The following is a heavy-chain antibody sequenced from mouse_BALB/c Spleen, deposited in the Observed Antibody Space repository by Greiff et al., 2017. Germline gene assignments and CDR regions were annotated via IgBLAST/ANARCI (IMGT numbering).Heavy chain of an antibody. Sequence: VQLQQPGAELVRPGASVKLSCKASGYTFTSYWINWVKQRPGQGLEWIGNIYPSDSYTNYNQKFKDKATLTVDKSSSTAYMQLSSPTSEDSAVYYCTRSGYDYGGAMDYWGQGTSVTVSS. CDR2: IYPSDSYT. CDR1: GYTFTSYW. D-gene: IGHD2-4*01. V-gene: IGHV1-69*02. CDR3: TRSGYDYGGAMDY. J-gene: IGHJ4*01.